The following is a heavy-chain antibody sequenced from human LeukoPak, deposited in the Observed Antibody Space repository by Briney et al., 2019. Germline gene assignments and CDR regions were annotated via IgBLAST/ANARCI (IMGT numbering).Heavy chain of an antibody. CDR1: GFTFSSYS. V-gene: IGHV3-21*01. Sequence: PGGSPRLSRAASGFTFSSYSMNWVRQAPGKGLEWVSSISSSSSYIYYADSVKGRFTISRDNAKNSLYLQMNSLRAEDTAVYYCARDLGGVWDYWGQGTLVTVSS. D-gene: IGHD2-8*01. J-gene: IGHJ4*02. CDR3: ARDLGGVWDY. CDR2: ISSSSSYI.